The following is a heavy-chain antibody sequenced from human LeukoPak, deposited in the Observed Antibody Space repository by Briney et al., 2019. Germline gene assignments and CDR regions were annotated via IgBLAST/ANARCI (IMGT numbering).Heavy chain of an antibody. CDR3: AALFSGSLCN. J-gene: IGHJ4*02. V-gene: IGHV1-2*02. Sequence: AAVKVACKASGYTFTGYYMHWVRQAPGQGREWMGWINPNSGGTNYAQKFQGRVTMTRDTSISTAYMELSRLRSDDTAVYYCAALFSGSLCNWGQGTLVTVSS. CDR1: GYTFTGYY. D-gene: IGHD1-26*01. CDR2: INPNSGGT.